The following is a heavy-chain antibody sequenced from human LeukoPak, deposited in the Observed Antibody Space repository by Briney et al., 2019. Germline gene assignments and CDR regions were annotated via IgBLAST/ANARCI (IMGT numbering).Heavy chain of an antibody. D-gene: IGHD2-21*01. V-gene: IGHV4-31*03. J-gene: IGHJ4*02. CDR1: RGSISSGGSY. CDR3: ARGEGDSAYRRFDY. Sequence: SETPSLTCTVSRGSISSGGSYLSWTRHHPGKRLEWMGYIYDSGSTYYNPSVKRRVTISVDTSKNPFSLKLSSVTAADTAVYYCARGEGDSAYRRFDYWGQGTLVTVSS. CDR2: IYDSGST.